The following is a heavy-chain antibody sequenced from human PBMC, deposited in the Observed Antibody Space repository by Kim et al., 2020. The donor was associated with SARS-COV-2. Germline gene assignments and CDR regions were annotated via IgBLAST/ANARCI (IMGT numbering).Heavy chain of an antibody. CDR1: GASVRNYY. V-gene: IGHV4-59*02. Sequence: SETLSLTCSVSGASVRNYYWSWIRQSPGKGLEWIGNIYYRGSTKYNPSLKSRVTISVDTTKDQFSLELTSVTAADGPIYYCARDALDYGGWFDSWGQG. CDR3: ARDALDYGGWFDS. D-gene: IGHD4-17*01. CDR2: IYYRGST. J-gene: IGHJ5*02.